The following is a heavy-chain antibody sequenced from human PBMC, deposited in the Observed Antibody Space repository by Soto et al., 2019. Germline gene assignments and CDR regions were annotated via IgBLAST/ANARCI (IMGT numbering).Heavy chain of an antibody. CDR3: ARGRYYDSPKDL. CDR1: GFNFDAYA. CDR2: VTATAASA. J-gene: IGHJ5*02. Sequence: GGSLRLSCTPFGFNFDAYAMSWVRQAPGKGLEWVSAVTATAASAYYTDSVRGRFIITRDNSDNMLYLQMSSLRVEDTAIYFCARGRYYDSPKDLWGRGTQVTVSS. V-gene: IGHV3-23*01. D-gene: IGHD3-10*01.